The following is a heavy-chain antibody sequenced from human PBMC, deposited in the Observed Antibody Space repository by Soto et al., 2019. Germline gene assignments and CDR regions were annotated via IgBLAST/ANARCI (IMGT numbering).Heavy chain of an antibody. D-gene: IGHD5-18*01. J-gene: IGHJ5*02. Sequence: ASVKVSCKASGYTFTGYYIHWVRQAPGQGLQWMGWINPNSGGTNYAQKFQGRVTMTRDTSISTAYMELSRLRSDDSAIYYCARGYSYGSSWFDPWGQGXLVTVSS. CDR3: ARGYSYGSSWFDP. CDR2: INPNSGGT. V-gene: IGHV1-2*02. CDR1: GYTFTGYY.